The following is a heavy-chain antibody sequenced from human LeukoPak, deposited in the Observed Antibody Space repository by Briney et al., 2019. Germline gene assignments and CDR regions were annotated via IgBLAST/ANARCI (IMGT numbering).Heavy chain of an antibody. D-gene: IGHD3-9*01. Sequence: GGSLRLSCAASGFTFSSYSMNWARQAPGKGLEWVSSISSSSSYIYYADSVKGRFTISRDNAKNSLYLQMNSLRAEDTAVYYCARGRHQYYDILTGYYGINWFDPWGQGTLVTVSS. CDR2: ISSSSSYI. CDR3: ARGRHQYYDILTGYYGINWFDP. J-gene: IGHJ5*02. V-gene: IGHV3-21*01. CDR1: GFTFSSYS.